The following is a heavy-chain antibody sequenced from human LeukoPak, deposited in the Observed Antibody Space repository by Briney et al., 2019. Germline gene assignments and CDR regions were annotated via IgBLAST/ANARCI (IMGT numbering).Heavy chain of an antibody. CDR3: ARVGGIYDYVWGSYRHDPFDI. CDR2: IFHTGST. J-gene: IGHJ3*02. V-gene: IGHV4-38-2*02. CDR1: GDSISSGNY. Sequence: SETLSLTCTVFGDSISSGNYWGWIRQPPGKGLEWIGSIFHTGSTYFNLSLKSRVTISVDTSKNQFSLKLSSVTAADTAVYYCARVGGIYDYVWGSYRHDPFDIWGQGTMVTVSS. D-gene: IGHD3-16*02.